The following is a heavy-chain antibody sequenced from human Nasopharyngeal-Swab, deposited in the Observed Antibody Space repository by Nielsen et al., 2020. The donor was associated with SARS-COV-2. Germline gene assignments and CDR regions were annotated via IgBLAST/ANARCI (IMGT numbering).Heavy chain of an antibody. Sequence: SETLSLTCAVSSGSISSSNWWSWVRQPPGKGLEWIGEIYHSGSTNYNPSLKSRVTISVDKSKNQFSLKLSSVTAADTAVYYCAALKRITIFGVVIQGQNWFDPWGQGTLVTVSS. CDR1: SGSISSSNW. V-gene: IGHV4-4*02. CDR2: IYHSGST. D-gene: IGHD3-3*01. CDR3: AALKRITIFGVVIQGQNWFDP. J-gene: IGHJ5*02.